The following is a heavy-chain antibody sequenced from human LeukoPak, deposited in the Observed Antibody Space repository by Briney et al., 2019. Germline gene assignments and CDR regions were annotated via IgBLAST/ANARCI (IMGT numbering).Heavy chain of an antibody. Sequence: ASVKVSCKASGYTFTGYYMHWVRQAPGQGLEWMGWINPNSGGTNYAQKFQGRVTMTRDTSISTAYMELSRLRSDDTAVYYCARAYYDFWSGKNLDYWGQGTLVTVS. V-gene: IGHV1-2*02. CDR1: GYTFTGYY. J-gene: IGHJ4*02. CDR3: ARAYYDFWSGKNLDY. CDR2: INPNSGGT. D-gene: IGHD3-3*01.